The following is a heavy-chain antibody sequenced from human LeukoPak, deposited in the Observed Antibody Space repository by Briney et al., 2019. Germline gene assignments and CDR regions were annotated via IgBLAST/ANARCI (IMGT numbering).Heavy chain of an antibody. CDR2: INPNSGGA. Sequence: GASVKVSCKASGYTFTGYYMHWVRQAPGQGLEWMGWINPNSGGANYAQKFQGRVTMTRDTSITTAYMELSRLRSDDTAVDYCAREGDYYGSGRDLFDGWGQGTLVTVSS. CDR1: GYTFTGYY. CDR3: AREGDYYGSGRDLFDG. V-gene: IGHV1-2*02. D-gene: IGHD3-10*01. J-gene: IGHJ5*02.